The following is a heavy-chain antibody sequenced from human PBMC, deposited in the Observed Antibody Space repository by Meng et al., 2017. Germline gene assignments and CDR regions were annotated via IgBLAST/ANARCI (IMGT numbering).Heavy chain of an antibody. D-gene: IGHD1-26*01. CDR2: IYYSGST. J-gene: IGHJ4*02. CDR3: ARARQKGVGAIDY. Sequence: QVQPQESGPGLVKPSETLSPTCTVSGGSTSSYYWSWIRQPPGKGLEWIGYIYYSGSTNYNPSLKSRVTISVDTSKNQFSLKLSSVTAADTAVYYCARARQKGVGAIDYWGQGTLVTVSS. CDR1: GGSTSSYY. V-gene: IGHV4-59*01.